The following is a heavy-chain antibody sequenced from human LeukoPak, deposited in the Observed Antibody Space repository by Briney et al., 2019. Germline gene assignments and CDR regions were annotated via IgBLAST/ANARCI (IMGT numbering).Heavy chain of an antibody. CDR3: ASGPNLGYCSSTSCYTGTRPGFDY. Sequence: ASVKVSCKASGGTFSSYAISWVRQAPGQGLEWMGRIIPIFGIANYAQKFQGRVTITADKSTSTAYKELSSLRSENTAVYYCASGPNLGYCSSTSCYTGTRPGFDYWGQGTLVTVSS. CDR1: GGTFSSYA. J-gene: IGHJ4*02. V-gene: IGHV1-69*04. D-gene: IGHD2-2*02. CDR2: IIPIFGIA.